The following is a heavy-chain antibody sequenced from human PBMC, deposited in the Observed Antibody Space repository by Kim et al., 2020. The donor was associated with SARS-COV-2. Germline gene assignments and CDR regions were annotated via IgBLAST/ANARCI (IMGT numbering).Heavy chain of an antibody. CDR3: ARGDCSSTSCYASDYYYYYGMDV. D-gene: IGHD2-2*01. CDR2: ISYDGSNK. J-gene: IGHJ6*02. CDR1: GFTFSSYA. Sequence: GGSLRLSCAASGFTFSSYAMHWVRQAPGKGLEWVAVISYDGSNKYYADSVKGRFTISRDNSKNTLYLQMNSLRAEDTAVYYCARGDCSSTSCYASDYYYYYGMDVWGQGTTVTVSS. V-gene: IGHV3-30-3*01.